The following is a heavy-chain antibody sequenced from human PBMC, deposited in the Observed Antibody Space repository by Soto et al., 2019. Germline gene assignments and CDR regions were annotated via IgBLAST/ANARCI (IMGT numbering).Heavy chain of an antibody. Sequence: SETLSLTCTVSGGSISSGDYYLRWIRQPPGKGLEWIGYIYYSGSTYYNPSLKSRVTISVDTSKNQFSLKLSSVTAADTAVYYCARITIFGEAGDWSEPWGQGTLVTVSS. CDR1: GGSISSGDYY. CDR2: IYYSGST. CDR3: ARITIFGEAGDWSEP. V-gene: IGHV4-30-4*01. D-gene: IGHD3-3*01. J-gene: IGHJ5*02.